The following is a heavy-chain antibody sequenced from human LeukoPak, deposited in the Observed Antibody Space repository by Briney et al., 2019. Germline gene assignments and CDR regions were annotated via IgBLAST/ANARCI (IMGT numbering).Heavy chain of an antibody. J-gene: IGHJ4*02. CDR2: ISGSAGST. CDR1: GFILSSCG. Sequence: GGSLRLSCAASGFILSSCGMSWVRQAPGKGLEWVSGISGSAGSTYSADSVKGRFTISRDNSQNTLFLQMDSLRADDTAIYYCAKLNSGSYHYTNFDSWGQGTLVTVSS. CDR3: AKLNSGSYHYTNFDS. V-gene: IGHV3-23*01. D-gene: IGHD1-26*01.